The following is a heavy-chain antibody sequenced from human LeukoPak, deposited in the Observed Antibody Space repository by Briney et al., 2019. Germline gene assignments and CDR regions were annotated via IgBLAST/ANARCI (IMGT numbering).Heavy chain of an antibody. J-gene: IGHJ4*02. CDR1: GGSISSSNW. Sequence: SVTLSLTCAVSGGSISSSNWWSWVRQPPGKGLEWIGEIYHSGSTNYNPSLKSRVTISVDKSKNQFSLELSSVTAADTAVYYCARGLTMVRGVRPFDYWGQGTLVTVSS. V-gene: IGHV4-4*02. CDR2: IYHSGST. CDR3: ARGLTMVRGVRPFDY. D-gene: IGHD3-10*01.